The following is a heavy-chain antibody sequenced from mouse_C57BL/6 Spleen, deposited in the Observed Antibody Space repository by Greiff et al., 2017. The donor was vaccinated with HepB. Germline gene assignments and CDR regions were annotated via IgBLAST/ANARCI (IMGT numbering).Heavy chain of an antibody. CDR2: IWSGGST. Sequence: QVQLQQSGPGLVQPSQSLSITCTVSGFSLTSYGVHWVRQSPGKGLEWLGVIWSGGSTDYNAAFISRLSISKDNSKSQVFFKMNSLQADDTAIYYCAMITARDYYAMDYWGQGTSVTVSS. CDR3: AMITARDYYAMDY. J-gene: IGHJ4*01. V-gene: IGHV2-2*01. CDR1: GFSLTSYG. D-gene: IGHD2-4*01.